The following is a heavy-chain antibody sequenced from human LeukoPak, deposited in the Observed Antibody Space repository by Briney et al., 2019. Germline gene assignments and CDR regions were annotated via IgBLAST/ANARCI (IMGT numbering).Heavy chain of an antibody. CDR1: GFTFSSYG. CDR3: AKDTRSGEFFDY. CDR2: IWYDGSNK. J-gene: IGHJ4*02. D-gene: IGHD2-15*01. Sequence: GRSLRLSCAASGFTFSSYGMHWVRQAPGKGLEWVAVIWYDGSNKYYADSVKGRLTISRDNSKNTLYLQMNSLRAEDTAVYYCAKDTRSGEFFDYWGQGTLVTVSS. V-gene: IGHV3-33*06.